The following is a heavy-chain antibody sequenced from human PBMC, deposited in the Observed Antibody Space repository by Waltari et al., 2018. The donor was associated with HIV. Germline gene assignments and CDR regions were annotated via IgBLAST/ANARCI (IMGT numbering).Heavy chain of an antibody. CDR3: ARVKCRDSSSSEDYYYYGMDV. CDR2: ISAYNGNT. J-gene: IGHJ6*02. V-gene: IGHV1-18*01. D-gene: IGHD6-6*01. CDR1: GYTFTSYG. Sequence: QVQLVQSGAEVKKPGASVKVSCKASGYTFTSYGISWVRQAPGQGLEWMGWISAYNGNTNYAQKLQGRVTMTTDTSTSTAYMELRSLRSDDTAVYYCARVKCRDSSSSEDYYYYGMDVWGQGTTVTVSS.